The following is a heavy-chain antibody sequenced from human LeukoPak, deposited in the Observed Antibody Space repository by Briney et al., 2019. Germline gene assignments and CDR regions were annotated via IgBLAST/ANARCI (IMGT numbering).Heavy chain of an antibody. CDR1: GFTFSSYA. CDR2: ISDSGDST. CDR3: VRPSPLDN. J-gene: IGHJ4*02. Sequence: GGSLRLSCAASGFTFSSYAMSWVRQAPGKGLEWVSGISDSGDSTYYADSVKGRFTISRDNSKNTLYMEMNCLRADDTAVYYCVRPSPLDNWGQGTLVTVSS. V-gene: IGHV3-23*01.